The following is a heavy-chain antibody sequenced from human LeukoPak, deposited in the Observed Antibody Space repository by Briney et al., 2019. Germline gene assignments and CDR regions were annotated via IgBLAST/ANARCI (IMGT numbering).Heavy chain of an antibody. CDR1: GGSISGYY. CDR2: IYTSGST. J-gene: IGHJ4*02. V-gene: IGHV4-4*09. Sequence: SETLSLTCTVSGGSISGYYWSWIRQPPGKGLEWIGHIYTSGSTNYNPSLKSRVTISVDTSKNQFSLKLSSVTAADTAVYYCARRAYYSGSFAGYYFDYWGQGTLVTVSS. CDR3: ARRAYYSGSFAGYYFDY. D-gene: IGHD1-26*01.